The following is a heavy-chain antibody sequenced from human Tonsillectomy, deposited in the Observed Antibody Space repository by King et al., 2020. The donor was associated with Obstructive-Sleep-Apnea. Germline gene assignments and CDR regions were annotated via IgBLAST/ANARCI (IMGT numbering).Heavy chain of an antibody. J-gene: IGHJ4*02. CDR3: AKGEDDYGAYYFDY. Sequence: VQLVESGGGLVQPGGSLSLSCAASGFTFSSYAMSWVRQAPGQGLEWGSAISGSGGSTYYAHTLKGRFTNSRDNSKNTLYLQMNSLSAEDTAVYYCAKGEDDYGAYYFDYWGQGTLVTVSS. CDR2: ISGSGGST. D-gene: IGHD4-17*01. V-gene: IGHV3-23*04. CDR1: GFTFSSYA.